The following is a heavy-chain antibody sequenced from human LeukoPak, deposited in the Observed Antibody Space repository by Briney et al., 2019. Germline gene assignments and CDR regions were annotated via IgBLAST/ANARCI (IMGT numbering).Heavy chain of an antibody. Sequence: GGSLRLSCAASGFTVSSNYMSWVRQAPGKGLEWVSVIYSGGSTYYADSVKGRFTISRDNSKNTLYLQMNSLRAEDTAVYYCAKFSPVSGKGCKYQLLCYYFDYWGQGTPVTVSS. J-gene: IGHJ4*02. CDR2: IYSGGST. CDR3: AKFSPVSGKGCKYQLLCYYFDY. D-gene: IGHD2-2*01. CDR1: GFTVSSNY. V-gene: IGHV3-66*01.